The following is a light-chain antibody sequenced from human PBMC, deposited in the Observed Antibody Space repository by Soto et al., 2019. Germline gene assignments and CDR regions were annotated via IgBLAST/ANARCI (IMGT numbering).Light chain of an antibody. CDR1: QSVGDTY. Sequence: EIVLTQSPGTLSLSPGERATLSFRASQSVGDTYLAWYQQKPGQAPRLLMYSTSIRATGIPDRFSGSGSGTDFTLTISRLEPEDFAVYYCQQYGSSPITFGQGTRLEIK. CDR3: QQYGSSPIT. CDR2: STS. J-gene: IGKJ5*01. V-gene: IGKV3-20*01.